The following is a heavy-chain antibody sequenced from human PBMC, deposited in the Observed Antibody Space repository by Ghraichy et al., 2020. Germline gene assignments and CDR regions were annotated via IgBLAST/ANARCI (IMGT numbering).Heavy chain of an antibody. CDR1: GFTFSSYE. Sequence: GGSLRLSCAASGFTFSSYEMNWVRQAPGKGLEWVSYISSSGSTIYYADSVKGRFTISRDNAKNSLYLQMNSLRAEDTAVYYCARSPHPYYDSSGYSFDYWGQGTLVTVPS. D-gene: IGHD3-22*01. V-gene: IGHV3-48*03. J-gene: IGHJ4*02. CDR2: ISSSGSTI. CDR3: ARSPHPYYDSSGYSFDY.